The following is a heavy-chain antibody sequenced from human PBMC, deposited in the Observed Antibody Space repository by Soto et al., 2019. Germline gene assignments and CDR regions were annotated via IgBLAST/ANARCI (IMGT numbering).Heavy chain of an antibody. CDR2: INHSGST. CDR1: GGTFSGYY. CDR3: ARDKITGLFDY. D-gene: IGHD2-8*02. J-gene: IGHJ4*02. Sequence: PSETQCLTCAVLGGTFSGYYWTWIRQPPGTGLEWIGEINHSGSTNYNPSLKSRVTISVDTSKNQFSLKLTSVTAADTAVYYCARDKITGLFDYWGQGTLVTVS. V-gene: IGHV4-34*01.